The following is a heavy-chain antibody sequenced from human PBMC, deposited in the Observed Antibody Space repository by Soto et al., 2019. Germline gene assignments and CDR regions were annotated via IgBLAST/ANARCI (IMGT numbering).Heavy chain of an antibody. CDR1: GGSFSGYY. J-gene: IGHJ4*02. D-gene: IGHD6-6*01. V-gene: IGHV4-34*01. CDR2: INHSGST. Sequence: SETLSLTCAVYGGSFSGYYWSWIRQPPGKGLEWIGEINHSGSTNYNPSLKSRVTISVDTSKNQFSLKLSSVTAADTAVYYCASVSLSIAATYYFDYWGQGTLVTVSS. CDR3: ASVSLSIAATYYFDY.